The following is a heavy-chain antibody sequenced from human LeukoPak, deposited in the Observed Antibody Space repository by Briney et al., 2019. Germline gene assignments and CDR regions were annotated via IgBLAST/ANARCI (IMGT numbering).Heavy chain of an antibody. D-gene: IGHD5-24*01. CDR1: GFTFDNYG. Sequence: PGESLRLSCAASGFTFDNYGMSWVRQPPGKGLEWVSLITGDGGSTYYADSVKGRFTISRDNNKNSLYLQMNSLRSEDTALYYCAKIGSTIGGYWGQGTLVTVSS. CDR2: ITGDGGST. V-gene: IGHV3-43*02. CDR3: AKIGSTIGGY. J-gene: IGHJ4*02.